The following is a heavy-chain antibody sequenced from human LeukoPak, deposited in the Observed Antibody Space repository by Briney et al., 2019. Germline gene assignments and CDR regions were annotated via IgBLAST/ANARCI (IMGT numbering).Heavy chain of an antibody. CDR3: ARGEEKATITALDS. D-gene: IGHD5-24*01. J-gene: IGHJ4*02. Sequence: RPGGSLRLSCAASGFTFRNYDMHWVRPAPGNGLELVSAIRSSSSYIYYADSIKGRFNISRANDENSLYLQMNSLRAVDTAVYFCARGEEKATITALDSWGQGTLVTVSS. CDR2: IRSSSSYI. V-gene: IGHV3-21*01. CDR1: GFTFRNYD.